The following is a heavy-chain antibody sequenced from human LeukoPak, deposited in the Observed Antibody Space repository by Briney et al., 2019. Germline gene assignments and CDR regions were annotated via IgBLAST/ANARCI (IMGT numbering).Heavy chain of an antibody. CDR1: GYTFTSYG. D-gene: IGHD3-10*01. V-gene: IGHV1-18*01. CDR2: ISAYNGNT. Sequence: ASVKVSCKASGYTFTSYGISWVRQAPGQGLEWMGWISAYNGNTNYAQKLQGRVTITTDTSTSTAYMELRSLRSDDTAVYYCARSGSGGNYYYGMDVWGQGTTVTVSS. J-gene: IGHJ6*02. CDR3: ARSGSGGNYYYGMDV.